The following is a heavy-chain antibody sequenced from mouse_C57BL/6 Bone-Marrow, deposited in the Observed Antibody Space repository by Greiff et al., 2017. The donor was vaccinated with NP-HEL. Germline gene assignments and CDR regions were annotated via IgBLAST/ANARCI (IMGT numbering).Heavy chain of an antibody. CDR3: TTSGSSDY. D-gene: IGHD1-1*01. Sequence: DVKLQESGAELVRPGASVKLSCTASGFNIKDDYMHWVKQRPEQGLEWIGWIDPENGDTEYASKFQGKATITADTSSNTAYLQLSSLTSEDTAVYYCTTSGSSDYWGQGTTLTVSS. CDR2: IDPENGDT. V-gene: IGHV14-4*01. CDR1: GFNIKDDY. J-gene: IGHJ2*01.